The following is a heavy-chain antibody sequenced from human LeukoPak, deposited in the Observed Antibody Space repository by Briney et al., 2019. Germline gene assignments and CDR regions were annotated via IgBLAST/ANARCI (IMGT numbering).Heavy chain of an antibody. CDR1: GYTFINYY. CDR3: ARAGSSWSYYFDY. Sequence: EASVTVSCKSSGYTFINYYMHWVRQPPGQGLAWMGIINPSGGSTSYAQKFQGRVIMTRDMSTSTVYMELSSLRSEDTAVYYCARAGSSWSYYFDYWGQGTLVTVSS. J-gene: IGHJ4*02. V-gene: IGHV1-46*01. CDR2: INPSGGST. D-gene: IGHD6-13*01.